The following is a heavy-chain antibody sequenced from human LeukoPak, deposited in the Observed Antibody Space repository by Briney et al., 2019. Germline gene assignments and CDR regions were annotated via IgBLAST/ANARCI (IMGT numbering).Heavy chain of an antibody. CDR2: ISYDGSNK. CDR1: GFTFSSYG. CDR3: ARGPSGSYAGDDY. J-gene: IGHJ4*02. Sequence: GGSLRLSCAASGFTFSSYGMHWVRQAPGKGLEWVAVISYDGSNKYYADSVKGRFTISRDNSKNTLYLQMNSLRAEDTAVYYCARGPSGSYAGDDYWGQGTLATVSS. D-gene: IGHD1-26*01. V-gene: IGHV3-30*03.